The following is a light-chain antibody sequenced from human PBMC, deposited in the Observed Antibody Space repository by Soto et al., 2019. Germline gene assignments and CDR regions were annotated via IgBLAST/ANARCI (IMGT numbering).Light chain of an antibody. CDR3: QQYGSSGRT. J-gene: IGKJ1*01. Sequence: EFVLTQSPGTLSLSPGERATLSCRASQTVRNNYLAWYQQKPGQAPRLLIYDASSRATGIPDRFSGSGSGTDFTLTISRLEPEDFAVYYCQQYGSSGRTFGQGTKVDIK. CDR2: DAS. CDR1: QTVRNNY. V-gene: IGKV3-20*01.